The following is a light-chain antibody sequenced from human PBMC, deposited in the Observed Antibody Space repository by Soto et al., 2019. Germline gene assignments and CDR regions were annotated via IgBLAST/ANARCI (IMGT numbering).Light chain of an antibody. J-gene: IGKJ2*01. Sequence: DIVMTQSPDSLAVSLGERATINCKSSQSVFYSSNNKNKLAWYQQKPGQPPKLLIYWASTRGSGVPDRFSGSGSGTDFTLTISSLQAEDVAVYYCQQCYTTPYTFGQGTKLEIK. CDR2: WAS. V-gene: IGKV4-1*01. CDR1: QSVFYSSNNKNK. CDR3: QQCYTTPYT.